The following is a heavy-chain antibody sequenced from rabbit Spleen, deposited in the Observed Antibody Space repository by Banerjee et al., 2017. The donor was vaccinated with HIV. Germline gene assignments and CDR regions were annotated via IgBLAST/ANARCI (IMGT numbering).Heavy chain of an antibody. CDR2: IDTNDGDT. J-gene: IGHJ2*01. Sequence: QEQLEESGGDLVKPEGSLTLTCTASGFSFSSYRICWVRQAPGKGLEWIACIDTNDGDTDYANWPKGRFTISKTSSTTVTLQMTSLTAADTATYFCARNYVNAFDPWGPGTLVTVS. V-gene: IGHV1S45*01. D-gene: IGHD1-1*01. CDR1: GFSFSSYR. CDR3: ARNYVNAFDP.